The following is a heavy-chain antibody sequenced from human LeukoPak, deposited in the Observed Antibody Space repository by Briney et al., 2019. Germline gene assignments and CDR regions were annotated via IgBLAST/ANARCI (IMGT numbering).Heavy chain of an antibody. D-gene: IGHD6-13*01. V-gene: IGHV1-18*01. CDR2: ISAYNGNT. CDR1: GYTFTSYG. J-gene: IGHJ4*02. Sequence: VSVKVSCKASGYTFTSYGISWVRQAPGQGLEWMGWISAYNGNTNYAQKLQGRVTMTTDTTTSTAYMELRSLRSDDTAVYYCARDADSSSWGPRTGGLLSFDYWGQGTLVTVSS. CDR3: ARDADSSSWGPRTGGLLSFDY.